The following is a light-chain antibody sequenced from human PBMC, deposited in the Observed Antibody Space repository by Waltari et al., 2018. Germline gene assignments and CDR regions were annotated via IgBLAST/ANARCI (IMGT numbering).Light chain of an antibody. CDR3: QQYNNWPTFT. CDR1: QSVRSN. J-gene: IGKJ3*01. V-gene: IGKV3-15*01. Sequence: EIVMTQSPATLSVSPGERATLSCRASQSVRSNLSWYQQKPGQAPRLLIYGASTRATGTPARFSGSVSGTEFTLTISSLQSEDFAVYYCQQYNNWPTFTFGPGTKVDIK. CDR2: GAS.